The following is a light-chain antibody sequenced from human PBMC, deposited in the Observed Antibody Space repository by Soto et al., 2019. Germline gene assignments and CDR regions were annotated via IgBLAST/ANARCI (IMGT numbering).Light chain of an antibody. CDR2: DAS. Sequence: DIQMTQSPSSLSASVGDRVTITCQASQDINNYLNWYQHKPGKAPKLLINDASNLETGVPSRFSGSGSGTDFTFTISSLQPEDIATYYCQQYGNLLWTFGQGTKVDIK. V-gene: IGKV1-33*01. CDR1: QDINNY. CDR3: QQYGNLLWT. J-gene: IGKJ1*01.